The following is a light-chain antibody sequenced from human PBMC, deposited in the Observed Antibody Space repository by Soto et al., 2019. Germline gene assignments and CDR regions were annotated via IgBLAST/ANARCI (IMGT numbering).Light chain of an antibody. J-gene: IGLJ2*01. V-gene: IGLV4-69*01. CDR3: QTWGTGIHVV. Sequence: QSVLTQSPSASASLGASVKLTCTLSRGHSSYAIAWHQQQPEKGPRYLMKLNSDGSHSKGDGIPDRFSGSSSGAERYLTISRLQSEDEAAYYCQTWGTGIHVVFGGGTPLTVL. CDR1: RGHSSYA. CDR2: LNSDGSH.